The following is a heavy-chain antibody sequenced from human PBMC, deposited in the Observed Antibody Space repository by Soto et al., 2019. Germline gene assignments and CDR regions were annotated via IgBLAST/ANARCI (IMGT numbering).Heavy chain of an antibody. CDR1: GYTFTSYG. CDR2: ISAYNGNT. J-gene: IGHJ4*02. CDR3: ARSAGLQPTTYYFDY. V-gene: IGHV1-18*01. D-gene: IGHD1-1*01. Sequence: ASVKVSCKASGYTFTSYGISGVRQAPGQGLEWMGWISAYNGNTNYAQKLQGRVTMTTDTSTSTAYMELRSLRSDDTAVYYCARSAGLQPTTYYFDYWGQGTLVTVSS.